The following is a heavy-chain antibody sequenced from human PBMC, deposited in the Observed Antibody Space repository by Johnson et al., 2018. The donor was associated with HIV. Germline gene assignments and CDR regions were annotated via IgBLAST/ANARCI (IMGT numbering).Heavy chain of an antibody. D-gene: IGHD3-22*01. CDR2: INWNGGGP. J-gene: IGHJ3*02. CDR3: ARVIRAYDSSGYAGDAFDI. V-gene: IGHV3-20*04. CDR1: GFTFDDHD. Sequence: MLLVESGGGVVRPGGSLRLSCAASGFTFDDHDMSWVRQAPGKGLEWLSGINWNGGGPGYADSVKGRFTISRDNAKNSLYLQMNSLRAEDTALYYCARVIRAYDSSGYAGDAFDIWGQGTMVTASS.